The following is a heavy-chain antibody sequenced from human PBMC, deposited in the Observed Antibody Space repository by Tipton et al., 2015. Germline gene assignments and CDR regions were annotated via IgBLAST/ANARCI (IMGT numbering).Heavy chain of an antibody. D-gene: IGHD1-1*01. V-gene: IGHV3-33*01. CDR3: TRGNPPNWPTDF. CDR1: GFTFRDFG. J-gene: IGHJ4*02. Sequence: SLRLSCIASGFTFRDFGIHWVRQAPGKGLEWLAVIWYDGSNSWYGESVKGRFTISRDSAKTTSYLQMNSLRVEDTGVYCCTRGNPPNWPTDFWGQGTLVTVSS. CDR2: IWYDGSNS.